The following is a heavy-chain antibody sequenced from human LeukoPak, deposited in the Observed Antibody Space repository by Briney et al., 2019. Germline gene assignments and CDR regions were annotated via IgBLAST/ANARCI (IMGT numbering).Heavy chain of an antibody. D-gene: IGHD3-3*01. CDR3: ARGRFLEWLFLDY. J-gene: IGHJ4*02. CDR2: IIPIFGTA. V-gene: IGHV1-69*05. CDR1: GGTFSSYA. Sequence: SVKVSCKASGGTFSSYAISWVRQAPGQGLEWMGRIIPIFGTANYAQKFQGRVTITTDESTSTAYMELRSLRSEDTAVYYCARGRFLEWLFLDYWGQGTLVTASS.